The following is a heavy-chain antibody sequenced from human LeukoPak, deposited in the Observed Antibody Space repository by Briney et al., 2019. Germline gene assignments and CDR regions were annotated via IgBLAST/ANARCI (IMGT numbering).Heavy chain of an antibody. CDR2: IYDSGST. CDR3: ARDCSGGSCYGAFDI. CDR1: GASIRSGDYY. V-gene: IGHV4-30-4*01. Sequence: PSETLSLTCTVSGASIRSGDYYWSWIRQPPGKGLEWIGYIYDSGSTYYNPSLKSRITISVDTSENRFSLKLSSVTATDTAVYYCARDCSGGSCYGAFDIWGQGTMVTVSS. J-gene: IGHJ3*02. D-gene: IGHD2-15*01.